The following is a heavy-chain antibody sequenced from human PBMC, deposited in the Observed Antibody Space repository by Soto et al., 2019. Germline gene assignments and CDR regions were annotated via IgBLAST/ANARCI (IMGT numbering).Heavy chain of an antibody. CDR3: AGAALISPFDF. Sequence: VQLQESGPGLVEPSGTLSLTCTASSGSIGSGIWWSWVRQPPGKGLEWIGELYHTGNTNYNPSLKSRLTLSVDESMNPFFLRRRSVTAADPAVYYCAGAALISPFDFWGRGTLVTVSS. CDR1: SGSIGSGIW. CDR2: LYHTGNT. D-gene: IGHD6-6*01. V-gene: IGHV4-4*02. J-gene: IGHJ4*02.